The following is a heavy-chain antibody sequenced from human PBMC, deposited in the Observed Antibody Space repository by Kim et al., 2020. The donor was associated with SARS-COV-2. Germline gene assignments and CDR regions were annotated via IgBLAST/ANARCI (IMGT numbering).Heavy chain of an antibody. D-gene: IGHD3-3*01. CDR2: INTNTGNP. J-gene: IGHJ4*02. Sequence: ASVKVSCKASGYTFTSYAMNWVRQAPGQGLEWMGWINTNTGNPTYAQGFTGRFVFSLDTSVSTAYLQISSLKAEDTAVYYCARTTQGRGVVIWSLGYWGQGTLVTVSS. V-gene: IGHV7-4-1*02. CDR1: GYTFTSYA. CDR3: ARTTQGRGVVIWSLGY.